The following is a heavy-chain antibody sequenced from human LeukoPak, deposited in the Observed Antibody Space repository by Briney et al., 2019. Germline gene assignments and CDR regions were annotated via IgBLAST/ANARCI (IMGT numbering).Heavy chain of an antibody. CDR3: ARGPELSPTKD. CDR1: GGSFSGYY. J-gene: IGHJ4*02. CDR2: INHSGST. Sequence: SETLSLTCAVYGGSFSGYYWSWIRQPPGKGLEWIGEINHSGSTNYNPSLKSRVTISVDTSKNQFSLKLSSVTAADTAVYYCARGPELSPTKDWGQGTLVIVSS. V-gene: IGHV4-34*01. D-gene: IGHD1-26*01.